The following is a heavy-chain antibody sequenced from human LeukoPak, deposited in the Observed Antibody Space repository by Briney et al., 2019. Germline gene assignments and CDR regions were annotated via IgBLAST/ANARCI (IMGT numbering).Heavy chain of an antibody. D-gene: IGHD3-22*01. V-gene: IGHV3-7*03. Sequence: PGGSLRLSCAASGFTFRNFWMTWVRQAPGKGLEWVANIKQDGSEKHYVDSVKGRFTISRDNSKNTLYVQVNSLGTEDTAAYYCAKGSYYDSSGSFYFDYWGQGTLVTVSS. CDR3: AKGSYYDSSGSFYFDY. J-gene: IGHJ4*02. CDR2: IKQDGSEK. CDR1: GFTFRNFW.